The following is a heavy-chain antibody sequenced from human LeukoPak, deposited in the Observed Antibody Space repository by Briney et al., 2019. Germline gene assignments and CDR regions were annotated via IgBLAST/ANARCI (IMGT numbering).Heavy chain of an antibody. CDR2: INHSGST. D-gene: IGHD6-19*01. CDR3: ARGNRDLYIAVAGWGAFDI. CDR1: GGSISSSSYY. Sequence: SETLSLTCTVSGGSISSSSYYWGWIRQPPGKGLEWIGEINHSGSTNYNPSLKSRVTISVDTSKNQFSLKLSSVTAADTAVYYCARGNRDLYIAVAGWGAFDIWGQGTMVTVSS. J-gene: IGHJ3*02. V-gene: IGHV4-39*07.